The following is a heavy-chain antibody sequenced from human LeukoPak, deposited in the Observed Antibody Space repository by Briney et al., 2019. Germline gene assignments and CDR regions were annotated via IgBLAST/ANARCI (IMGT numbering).Heavy chain of an antibody. CDR3: AKTVEATSYYYMDV. Sequence: GESLKISCKGSGYSFTNYWIGRVRQMPGKGLEWMGMIYPGDSDTRYSPSFQGQVTISADKSISTAYLQWSSLKASDTAIYYCAKTVEATSYYYMDVWGRGTTVTVSS. CDR1: GYSFTNYW. J-gene: IGHJ6*03. V-gene: IGHV5-51*01. CDR2: IYPGDSDT. D-gene: IGHD5-12*01.